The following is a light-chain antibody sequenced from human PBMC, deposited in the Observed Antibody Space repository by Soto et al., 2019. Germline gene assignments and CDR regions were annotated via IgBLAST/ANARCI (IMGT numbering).Light chain of an antibody. Sequence: EIVMTQAPATLSVSPGERVTLSCRASQCVSSSLAWYQQKPGQAPRLLVYGASTRATGVPARFSGSGSGTEFTLTIRSLQSEDFAVYYCQQYSNWPPITFGQGTRLEIK. CDR2: GAS. J-gene: IGKJ5*01. V-gene: IGKV3-15*01. CDR1: QCVSSS. CDR3: QQYSNWPPIT.